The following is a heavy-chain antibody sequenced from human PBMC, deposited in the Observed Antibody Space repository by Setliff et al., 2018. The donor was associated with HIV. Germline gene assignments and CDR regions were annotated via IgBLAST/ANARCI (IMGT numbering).Heavy chain of an antibody. CDR3: ARGALLAVFDFDH. Sequence: ASVKVSCKAFGYTFTTYSLHWVRQAPGQSLEWMGWTNVGKGDTKYSQEFQGRISITTDTSASTGYMELSSLRSDDTAVYFCARGALLAVFDFDHWGHGTLVTVSS. CDR1: GYTFTTYS. V-gene: IGHV1-3*01. CDR2: TNVGKGDT. J-gene: IGHJ4*01. D-gene: IGHD3-10*01.